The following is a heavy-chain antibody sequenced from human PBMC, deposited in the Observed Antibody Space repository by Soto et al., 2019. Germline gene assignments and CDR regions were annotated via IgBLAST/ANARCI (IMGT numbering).Heavy chain of an antibody. Sequence: GASVKVSCKASGYTFTSYAMHWVRQAPGQRLEWMGIINPSGGSTSYAQKFQGRVTMTRDTSTSTVYMELSSLRSEDTAVYYCARDGREPMGLYSGYAYYFDYWGQGTLVTVSS. D-gene: IGHD5-12*01. CDR3: ARDGREPMGLYSGYAYYFDY. J-gene: IGHJ4*02. CDR1: GYTFTSYA. CDR2: INPSGGST. V-gene: IGHV1-46*01.